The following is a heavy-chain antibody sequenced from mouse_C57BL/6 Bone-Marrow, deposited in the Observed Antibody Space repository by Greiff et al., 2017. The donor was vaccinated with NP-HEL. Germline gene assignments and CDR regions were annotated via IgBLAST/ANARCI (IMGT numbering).Heavy chain of an antibody. CDR2: ISSGSSTI. CDR1: GFTFSDYG. J-gene: IGHJ2*01. CDR3: TRRAYEREKRGYYFDY. D-gene: IGHD2-12*01. V-gene: IGHV5-17*01. Sequence: EVHLVESGGGLVKPGGSLKLSCAASGFTFSDYGMHWVRQAPEKGLEWVAYISSGSSTIYYADTVQGRFTIPSDNAKNTLFLQMPRLRSEETAKYYCTRRAYEREKRGYYFDYWGQGTTLTVSS.